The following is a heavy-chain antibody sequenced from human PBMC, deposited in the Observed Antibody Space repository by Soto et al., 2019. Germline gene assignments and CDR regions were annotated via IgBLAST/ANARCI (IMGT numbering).Heavy chain of an antibody. V-gene: IGHV1-8*01. J-gene: IGHJ5*02. CDR3: ARGRVAAAGTRWFDP. CDR2: MNPNSGNT. D-gene: IGHD6-13*01. Sequence: GASVKVSSKASGYTFTSCSLNSAQQSTGQGLEWMGWMNPNSGNTGYAQKFQGRVTMTRNTSISTAYMELSSLRSEDTAVYYCARGRVAAAGTRWFDPWGQGTLVTVSS. CDR1: GYTFTSCS.